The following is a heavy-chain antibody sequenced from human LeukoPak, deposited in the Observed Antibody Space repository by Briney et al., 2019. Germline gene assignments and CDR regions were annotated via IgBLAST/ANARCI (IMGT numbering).Heavy chain of an antibody. D-gene: IGHD4-23*01. CDR3: ARAGYGGNSGLSNY. Sequence: GGSLRLSCAASGFTFSSYAMHWVRQAPGKGLEWVAVISYDASNKYYADSVKGRFTISRDNSKNTLYLQMSSLRADDTAIYYCARAGYGGNSGLSNYWGQGTLVTVSS. CDR2: ISYDASNK. CDR1: GFTFSSYA. J-gene: IGHJ4*02. V-gene: IGHV3-30-3*01.